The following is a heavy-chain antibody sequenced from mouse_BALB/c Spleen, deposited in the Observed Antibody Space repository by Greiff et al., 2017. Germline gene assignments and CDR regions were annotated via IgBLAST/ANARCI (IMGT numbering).Heavy chain of an antibody. CDR2: ISSGSSTI. Sequence: EVHLVESGGGLVQPGGSRKLSCAASGFTFSSFGMHWVRQAPEKGLEWVAYISSGSSTIYYADTVKGRFTISRDNPKNTLFLQMTSLRSEDTAMYYCARPTVVANAMDYWGQGTSVTVSS. CDR3: ARPTVVANAMDY. CDR1: GFTFSSFG. J-gene: IGHJ4*01. D-gene: IGHD1-1*01. V-gene: IGHV5-17*02.